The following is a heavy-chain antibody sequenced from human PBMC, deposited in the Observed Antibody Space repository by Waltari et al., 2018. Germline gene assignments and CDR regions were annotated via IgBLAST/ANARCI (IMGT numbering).Heavy chain of an antibody. CDR2: SNPSGGST. D-gene: IGHD3-3*01. J-gene: IGHJ4*02. CDR3: ARRASGGYDFWSGQRGYFDY. V-gene: IGHV1-46*01. Sequence: QVQLVQSGAEVKKPGASVKVSCKASGYTFTSYYMHWVRQAPGQGLEWMGISNPSGGSTSYAQKFQGRVTMTRDTSTSTVYMELSSLRSEDTAVYYCARRASGGYDFWSGQRGYFDYWGQGTLVTVSS. CDR1: GYTFTSYY.